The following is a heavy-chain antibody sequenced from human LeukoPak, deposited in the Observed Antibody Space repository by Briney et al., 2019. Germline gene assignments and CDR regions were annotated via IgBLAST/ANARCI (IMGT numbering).Heavy chain of an antibody. CDR2: ISSNGGGT. Sequence: GGSLRLSCAASGFTFSSYWMHWVRQAPGKGLEYVSGISSNGGGTNYADSVQGRFTISRDNSKNTLYLQMSSLRPEDTAVYYCVIQKSGNVYWGQGTLVTVSS. J-gene: IGHJ4*02. CDR1: GFTFSSYW. V-gene: IGHV3-64D*09. CDR3: VIQKSGNVY. D-gene: IGHD3-10*01.